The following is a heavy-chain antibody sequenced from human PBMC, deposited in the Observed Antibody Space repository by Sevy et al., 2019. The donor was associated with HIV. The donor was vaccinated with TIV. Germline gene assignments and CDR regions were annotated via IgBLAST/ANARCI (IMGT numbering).Heavy chain of an antibody. D-gene: IGHD1-26*01. CDR1: GFTFSTYG. Sequence: GGSLRLSCAASGFTFSTYGMHWVRQAPGKGLEWVGRIKSKIDGATRDFAAPVKGRFAISRDDSKNTLYLQMNSLKTEDTAVYYCTAGVGTSDFDYWGRGVLVTVSS. J-gene: IGHJ4*02. CDR3: TAGVGTSDFDY. V-gene: IGHV3-15*01. CDR2: IKSKIDGATR.